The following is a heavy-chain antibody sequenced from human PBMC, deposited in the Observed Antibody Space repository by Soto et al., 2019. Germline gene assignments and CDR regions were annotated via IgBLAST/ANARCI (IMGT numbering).Heavy chain of an antibody. CDR2: IKQDGSEK. CDR1: GFTFSSYW. D-gene: IGHD3-9*01. Sequence: HPGGSLRLSCAASGFTFSSYWMSWVRQAPGKGLEWVANIKQDGSEKYYVDSVKGRFTISRDNAKNSLYLQMNSLRAEDTAVYYCARVGPIDYDILTDTNYYCYGMDVWGQGTTVTVSS. CDR3: ARVGPIDYDILTDTNYYCYGMDV. V-gene: IGHV3-7*05. J-gene: IGHJ6*02.